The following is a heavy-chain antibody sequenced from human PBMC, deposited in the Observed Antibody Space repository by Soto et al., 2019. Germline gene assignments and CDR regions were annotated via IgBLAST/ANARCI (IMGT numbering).Heavy chain of an antibody. CDR2: IYYSGST. V-gene: IGHV4-61*08. D-gene: IGHD3-9*01. J-gene: IGHJ5*02. CDR1: GDSVSSGAYY. CDR3: ARVGYDILTGYYEGHNWFDP. Sequence: PSETLSLTCTVSGDSVSSGAYYWSWVRQPPGKGLEWIGYIYYSGSTNYNPSLKSRVTISVDTSKNQFSLKLSSVTAADTAVYYCARVGYDILTGYYEGHNWFDPWGQGTLVTVSS.